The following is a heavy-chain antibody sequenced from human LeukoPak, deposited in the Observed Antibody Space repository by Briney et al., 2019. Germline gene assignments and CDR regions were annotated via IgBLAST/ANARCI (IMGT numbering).Heavy chain of an antibody. J-gene: IGHJ4*02. CDR1: GGTFSIYA. D-gene: IGHD3-3*01. CDR3: ARDRRFGIETAFDY. CDR2: IIPIFGTA. Sequence: SVTVSFTASGGTFSIYAISWVRPAPGQGLEWMGGIIPIFGTANYAQKFQGRVTITADESTSTAYMELSSLRSEDTAVYYCARDRRFGIETAFDYWGQGTLVTVSS. V-gene: IGHV1-69*01.